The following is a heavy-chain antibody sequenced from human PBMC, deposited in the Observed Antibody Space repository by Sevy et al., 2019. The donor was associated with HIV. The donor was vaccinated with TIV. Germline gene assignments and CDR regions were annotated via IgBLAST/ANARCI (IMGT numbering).Heavy chain of an antibody. CDR1: EFTFSDHY. Sequence: GGSLRLSCAASEFTFSDHYMEWVRQAPGKGLEWVGRTRNKADGYTTEYAASVKGRFTISRDDSENSLYLQMNSLKTEDTAVYYCSTHAGIAAAGRVFDYWGQGALVTVSS. J-gene: IGHJ4*02. D-gene: IGHD6-13*01. CDR2: TRNKADGYTT. V-gene: IGHV3-72*01. CDR3: STHAGIAAAGRVFDY.